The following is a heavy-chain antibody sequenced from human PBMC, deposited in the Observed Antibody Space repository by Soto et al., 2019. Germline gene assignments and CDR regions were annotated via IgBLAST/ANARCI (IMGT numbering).Heavy chain of an antibody. V-gene: IGHV4-39*01. CDR3: ARCYYDSSGFDS. CDR1: RGSISSSSYS. CDR2: IYYSGTT. Sequence: QLQLQESGPGLVKPSETLSLTCSVSRGSISSSSYSWGWIRQPPEKGLEWIANIYYSGTTYYNPSLKSRVTISVDMSKNQFSLKLSSVTAADTAMYYCARCYYDSSGFDSWGQGTLVTVSS. J-gene: IGHJ4*02. D-gene: IGHD3-22*01.